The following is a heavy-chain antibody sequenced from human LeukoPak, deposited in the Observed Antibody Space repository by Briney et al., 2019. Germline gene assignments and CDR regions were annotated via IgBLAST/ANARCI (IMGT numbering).Heavy chain of an antibody. D-gene: IGHD3-10*01. J-gene: IGHJ4*02. CDR3: AKDWAAQTTYYYGSGSTTPDY. V-gene: IGHV3-30*18. CDR1: GFTFSSYD. CDR2: ISYDGSTK. Sequence: PGRSLRLSCAASGFTFSSYDMHWVRQAPGKGLEWVAVISYDGSTKYYADSVKGRFTISRDNSKNTLYLQMNSLRAEDTAVYYCAKDWAAQTTYYYGSGSTTPDYWGQGTLVTVSS.